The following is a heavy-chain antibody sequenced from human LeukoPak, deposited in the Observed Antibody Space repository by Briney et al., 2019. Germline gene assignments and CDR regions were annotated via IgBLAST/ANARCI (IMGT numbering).Heavy chain of an antibody. J-gene: IGHJ4*02. CDR2: IYYSGST. CDR1: GGSISSYY. CDR3: ARGDNQTGFDY. D-gene: IGHD1-1*01. Sequence: SETLSLTCTVSGGSISSYYWSWIRQPPGKGLEWIGYIYYSGSTNYNPSLKSRVTISVDTSKNQFSLKLSSVTAADTAVYYCARGDNQTGFDYWGQGTLVTVSS. V-gene: IGHV4-59*12.